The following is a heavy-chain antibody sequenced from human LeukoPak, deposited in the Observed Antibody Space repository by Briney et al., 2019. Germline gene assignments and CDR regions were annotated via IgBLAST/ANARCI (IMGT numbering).Heavy chain of an antibody. V-gene: IGHV1-8*01. CDR2: MNPNTGRT. J-gene: IGHJ4*02. D-gene: IGHD3-22*01. CDR1: RYTFTSYD. Sequence: SVKVSCKASRYTFTSYDINWVREAAGHGLEWMGWMNPNTGRTGYAQKFQGRVTMTRDTSITTAYMELTSLTYEDTAVYYCARLAETPDYYSNGGYFYLGYWGQGTPVTVSS. CDR3: ARLAETPDYYSNGGYFYLGY.